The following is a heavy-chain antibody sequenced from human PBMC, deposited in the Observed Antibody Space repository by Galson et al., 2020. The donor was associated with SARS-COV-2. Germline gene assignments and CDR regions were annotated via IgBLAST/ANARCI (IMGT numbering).Heavy chain of an antibody. V-gene: IGHV5-51*01. Sequence: KIGESLKISCEGSGSSLTEYLIGWVRQMPAKALDWMEIIRPGDSDRRYSPSFQGQVTIPADKSIGTDYLQWSSLKASDTAMYYCARRGGYCSSTTCYDYWGPGTRVTVSS. J-gene: IGHJ4*02. D-gene: IGHD2-2*01. CDR2: IRPGDSDR. CDR1: GSSLTEYL. CDR3: ARRGGYCSSTTCYDY.